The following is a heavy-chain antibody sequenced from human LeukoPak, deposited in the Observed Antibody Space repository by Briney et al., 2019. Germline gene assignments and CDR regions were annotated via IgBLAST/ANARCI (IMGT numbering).Heavy chain of an antibody. D-gene: IGHD1-14*01. CDR2: INRDGSST. CDR3: ARDQEAPGFYFDY. CDR1: GFTFSNYW. Sequence: GGSLRLSCAASGFTFSNYWMHWVRQTPEKGLAWVSRINRDGSSTNYADSVKGRFTISRDNAKNTLYLQMDSLRADDTAVYYCARDQEAPGFYFDYWGQGNLVTVSS. J-gene: IGHJ4*02. V-gene: IGHV3-74*01.